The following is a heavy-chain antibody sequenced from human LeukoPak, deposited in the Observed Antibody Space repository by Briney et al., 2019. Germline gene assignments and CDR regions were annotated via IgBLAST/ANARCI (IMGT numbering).Heavy chain of an antibody. D-gene: IGHD2-2*01. Sequence: SETLSLTCTVSTGSINSRSYYWGWIRQPPGKGLEWIGNIYHSGSTYYNPSLKSRVTISVDRSKNQFSLKLSSVTAADTAVYYCARTPPDPSQHYFDYWGQGTLVTVSS. V-gene: IGHV4-39*07. CDR2: IYHSGST. J-gene: IGHJ4*02. CDR3: ARTPPDPSQHYFDY. CDR1: TGSINSRSYY.